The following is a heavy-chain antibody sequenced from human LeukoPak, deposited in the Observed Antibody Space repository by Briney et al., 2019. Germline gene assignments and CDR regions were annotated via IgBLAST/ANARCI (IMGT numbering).Heavy chain of an antibody. V-gene: IGHV3-53*05. CDR2: IYSGGST. J-gene: IGHJ4*02. D-gene: IGHD6-19*01. Sequence: GGSLRLSCAASGFTVSSNYMSWVRQAPGKGLEWVSVIYSGGSTYYADSVKGRFTISRDNSKNTLYLQMNSLRAEDTAVYYCAKDVAAVAHRYYFDYWGQGTLVTVSS. CDR3: AKDVAAVAHRYYFDY. CDR1: GFTVSSNY.